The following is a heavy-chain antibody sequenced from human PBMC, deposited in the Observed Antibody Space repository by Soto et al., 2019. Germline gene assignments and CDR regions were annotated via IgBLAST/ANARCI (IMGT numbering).Heavy chain of an antibody. CDR3: ARGGLLWFGNYYYGMDV. D-gene: IGHD3-10*01. CDR1: GGSFSGYY. Sequence: SETLSLTCAVYGGSFSGYYWSWIRQPPGKGLEWIGEINHSGSTNYNPFLKSRVTISVDTSKNQFSLKLSSVTAADTAVYYCARGGLLWFGNYYYGMDVWGQGTTVTVSS. V-gene: IGHV4-34*01. J-gene: IGHJ6*02. CDR2: INHSGST.